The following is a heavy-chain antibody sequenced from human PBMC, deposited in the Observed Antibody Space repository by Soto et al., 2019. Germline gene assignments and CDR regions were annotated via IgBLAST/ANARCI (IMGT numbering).Heavy chain of an antibody. V-gene: IGHV3-9*01. Sequence: EVQLVESGEGLVQPGRSLRLSCAASGFTFNDYAIHWVRQAPGKGLEWVSGINWNSGSIGYADSVKGRFTISRDNAKNSLYLQMNSLRTEDTALYYCAKEKGFGGVRKGMDVWGQGTTVTVSS. J-gene: IGHJ6*02. CDR3: AKEKGFGGVRKGMDV. CDR2: INWNSGSI. D-gene: IGHD3-16*01. CDR1: GFTFNDYA.